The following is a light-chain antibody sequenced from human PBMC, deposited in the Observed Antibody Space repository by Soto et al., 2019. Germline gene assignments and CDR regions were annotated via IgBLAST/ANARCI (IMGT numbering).Light chain of an antibody. CDR2: EVY. Sequence: QSALTQPPSASGSPGQSVTISCTGSSSDIGAYNFVSWYQQHPGKAPKVIISEVYKRPSGVPSRFSGSKSGNTASLTISGLEADDEADYYCCAHAGSNSPYAFGGGTKLTVL. CDR1: SSDIGAYNF. CDR3: CAHAGSNSPYA. J-gene: IGLJ2*01. V-gene: IGLV2-8*01.